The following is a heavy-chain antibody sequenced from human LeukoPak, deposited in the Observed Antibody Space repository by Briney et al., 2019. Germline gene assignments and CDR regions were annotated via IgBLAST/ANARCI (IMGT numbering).Heavy chain of an antibody. CDR2: IIPILGIA. CDR1: GGTFSSYA. V-gene: IGHV1-69*04. D-gene: IGHD4-17*01. J-gene: IGHJ4*02. CDR3: ARATDYGDYVPEYYFDY. Sequence: SVKVSCKASGGTFSSYAISWVRQAPGQGLEWMGRIIPILGIANYAQKFQGRVTITADKSTSTAYMELSSLRSGDTAVYYCARATDYGDYVPEYYFDYWGQGTLVTVSS.